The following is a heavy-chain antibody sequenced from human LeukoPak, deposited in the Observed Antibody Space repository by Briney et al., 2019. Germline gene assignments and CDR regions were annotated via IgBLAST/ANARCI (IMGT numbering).Heavy chain of an antibody. J-gene: IGHJ6*03. CDR1: GGSINSYY. CDR3: TRGSIAYYYMDV. V-gene: IGHV4-59*01. D-gene: IGHD3-22*01. CDR2: IYYSGTT. Sequence: SETLSLTCTVSGGSINSYYWSWIRQPPGKGLEYIGYIYYSGTTNYNPSLKSRVTISVDTSKNQFSLKLSSVTAADTAVYYCTRGSIAYYYMDVWGKGTTVTISS.